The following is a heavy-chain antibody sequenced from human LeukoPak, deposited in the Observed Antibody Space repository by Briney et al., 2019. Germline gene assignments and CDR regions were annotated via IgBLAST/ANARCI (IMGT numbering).Heavy chain of an antibody. J-gene: IGHJ3*02. Sequence: ASVKVSCKASGYTFTSYGISWVRQAPGQGLEWMGWISGYNAKTVFAQKFQDRVTLTTDTSASTVYMEVSSLRSDDTAVYYCARTMGIHAFDIWGQGTMFTVSS. CDR1: GYTFTSYG. CDR2: ISGYNAKT. D-gene: IGHD3-10*01. CDR3: ARTMGIHAFDI. V-gene: IGHV1-18*01.